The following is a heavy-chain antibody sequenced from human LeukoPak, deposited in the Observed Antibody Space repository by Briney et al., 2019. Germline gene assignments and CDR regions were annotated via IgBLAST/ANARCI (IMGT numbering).Heavy chain of an antibody. Sequence: SETLSLTCTVSGGSISSYYWSWIRQPPGKGLEWIGYIYYSGSTNYNPSLKSRVTISVDTSKNQFSLKLSSVTAADTAVYYCARLGDGYNYYYYGMDVWGQGTTVTVSS. D-gene: IGHD5-24*01. V-gene: IGHV4-59*01. CDR2: IYYSGST. J-gene: IGHJ6*02. CDR1: GGSISSYY. CDR3: ARLGDGYNYYYYGMDV.